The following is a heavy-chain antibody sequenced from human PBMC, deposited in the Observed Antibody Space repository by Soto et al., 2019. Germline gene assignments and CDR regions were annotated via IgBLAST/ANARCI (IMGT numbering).Heavy chain of an antibody. D-gene: IGHD1-26*01. V-gene: IGHV2-5*02. Sequence: QITLKESGPTLVKPTQPLTLTCTFSGFSLTTDRVGVGWIRRPPGEALEWLAVIYWDDSKTYRPSLESRLTITKDTPKNQVALTMTNMDSLDTATYYCAHAYGGRSLYWGQGTLVTVSS. CDR3: AHAYGGRSLY. J-gene: IGHJ4*02. CDR2: IYWDDSK. CDR1: GFSLTTDRVG.